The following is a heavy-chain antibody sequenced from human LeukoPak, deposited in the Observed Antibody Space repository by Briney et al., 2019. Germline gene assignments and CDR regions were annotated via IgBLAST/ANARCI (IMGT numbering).Heavy chain of an antibody. CDR1: GGSISSYY. J-gene: IGHJ4*02. CDR2: IDYSGST. CDR3: ARDTSLAY. Sequence: SSETLSLTCTVSGGSISSYYWSWIRQPPGKGLEWIGYIDYSGSTNYNPSLKSRVTISVDTSKNQFSLKLSSVTAADTAVYYCARDTSLAYWGQGTLVTVSS. V-gene: IGHV4-59*01. D-gene: IGHD1-26*01.